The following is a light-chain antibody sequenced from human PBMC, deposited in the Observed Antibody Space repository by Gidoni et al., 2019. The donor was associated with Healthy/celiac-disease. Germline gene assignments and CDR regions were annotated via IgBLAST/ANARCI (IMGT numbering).Light chain of an antibody. CDR1: NIGSKN. J-gene: IGLJ3*02. CDR3: QVWDSSIAE. Sequence: SYELTQPLSVSVALGQTARITCGGNNIGSKNVHWYQQKPGQAPVLVIYRDSNRPSGIPERFSGSNSGNTATLTISRAQAGDEADYYCQVWDSSIAEFGGGTKLTVL. CDR2: RDS. V-gene: IGLV3-9*01.